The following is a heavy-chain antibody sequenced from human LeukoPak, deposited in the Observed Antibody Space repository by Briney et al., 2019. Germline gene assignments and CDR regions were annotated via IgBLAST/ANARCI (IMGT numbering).Heavy chain of an antibody. CDR3: ARDLGRNYYDSSGYKY. CDR1: GFTFSSYW. D-gene: IGHD3-22*01. V-gene: IGHV3-74*01. Sequence: GGSLRLSCAASGFTFSSYWMHWVRQAPEKGLVWVSRINSDGSSTSYADSVKGRFTISRDNAKNTLYLQMNSLRAEDTAVYYCARDLGRNYYDSSGYKYWGQGTLVTVSS. J-gene: IGHJ4*02. CDR2: INSDGSST.